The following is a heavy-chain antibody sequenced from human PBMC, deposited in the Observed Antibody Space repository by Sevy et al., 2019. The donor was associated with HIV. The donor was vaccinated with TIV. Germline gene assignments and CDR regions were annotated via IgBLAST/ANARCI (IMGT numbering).Heavy chain of an antibody. V-gene: IGHV3-74*01. D-gene: IGHD2-2*01. CDR2: INSDGSST. CDR3: ARSTIVVVPAASDY. J-gene: IGHJ4*02. Sequence: GGSLRLSCAASGFTFSSHWMHWVRQAPGKGLVWVSRINSDGSSTSYADSVKGRFTISRDNAKNTLYLQMNSLRAEDTAVYYCARSTIVVVPAASDYWGQGTLVTVSS. CDR1: GFTFSSHW.